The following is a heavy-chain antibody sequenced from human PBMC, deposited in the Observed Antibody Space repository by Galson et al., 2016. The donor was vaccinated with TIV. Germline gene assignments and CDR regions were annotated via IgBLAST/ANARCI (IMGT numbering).Heavy chain of an antibody. V-gene: IGHV3-23*01. CDR2: ISKSGSDK. D-gene: IGHD3-10*01. CDR3: ARDRAHYDSVSFYYGMDV. CDR1: GFTFNTYA. J-gene: IGHJ6*02. Sequence: SLRLSCAASGFTFNTYAMSWVRQAPGKGLEWVSSISKSGSDKYYADSVRGRFTLSRDNSKNTLYLQLNSLRPEDTAVYYCARDRAHYDSVSFYYGMDVWGQGTTVTVSS.